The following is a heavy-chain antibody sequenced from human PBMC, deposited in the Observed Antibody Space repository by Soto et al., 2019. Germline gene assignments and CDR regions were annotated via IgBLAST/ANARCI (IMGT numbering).Heavy chain of an antibody. CDR2: ISYDGSNT. V-gene: IGHV3-30*18. CDR1: GFTFSIYC. Sequence: QVQLVESGGGVVKPGRSLRLSCAASGFTFSIYCMHWVRQAPGKGLEWVAVISYDGSNTYYADSVKGRVTISSDKSKNKLYLQMNSLRAEDAAVYYCAKSQEYLPDYWGQGTLVTVSS. CDR3: AKSQEYLPDY. D-gene: IGHD2-2*02. J-gene: IGHJ4*02.